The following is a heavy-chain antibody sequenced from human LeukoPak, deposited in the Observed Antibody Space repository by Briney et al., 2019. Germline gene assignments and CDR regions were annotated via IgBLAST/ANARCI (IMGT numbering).Heavy chain of an antibody. Sequence: SVKVSCKASGGTFSSYAISWVRQAPGQGLEWMGGIIPIFGTANYAQKFQGRVTITTDESTSTAYMELSSLRSEDTAVYYCARDETMTTVTTWPYYYYIDVWGKGTTVTVSS. CDR3: ARDETMTTVTTWPYYYYIDV. CDR2: IIPIFGTA. D-gene: IGHD4-17*01. V-gene: IGHV1-69*05. CDR1: GGTFSSYA. J-gene: IGHJ6*03.